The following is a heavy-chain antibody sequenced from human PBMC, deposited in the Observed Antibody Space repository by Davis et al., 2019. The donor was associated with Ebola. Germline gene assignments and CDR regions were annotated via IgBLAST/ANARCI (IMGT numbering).Heavy chain of an antibody. CDR3: ARSITMIETGWFDP. Sequence: ASVKVSCKASGDIFKTYAISWVRQAPGQGLEWMGWISAYNGNTNYAQKLQGRVTMTTDTSTSTAYMELRSLRSDDTAVYYCARSITMIETGWFDPWGQGTLVTVSS. J-gene: IGHJ5*02. CDR2: ISAYNGNT. D-gene: IGHD3-22*01. V-gene: IGHV1-18*01. CDR1: GDIFKTYA.